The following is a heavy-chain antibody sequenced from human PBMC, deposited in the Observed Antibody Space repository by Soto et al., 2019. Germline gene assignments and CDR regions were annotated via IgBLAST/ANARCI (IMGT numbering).Heavy chain of an antibody. CDR3: ARDGGLCMDV. V-gene: IGHV3-48*02. CDR1: GFTFSSYS. CDR2: ISSSSSTI. D-gene: IGHD3-16*01. Sequence: EVQLVESGGGLVQPGGSLRLSCAASGFTFSSYSMNWVRQAPGKGLEWVSYISSSSSTIYYADSVKGRFTISRDNAKNSLYLPMNSLRDEDTAVYYCARDGGLCMDVWGQGTTVTVSS. J-gene: IGHJ6*02.